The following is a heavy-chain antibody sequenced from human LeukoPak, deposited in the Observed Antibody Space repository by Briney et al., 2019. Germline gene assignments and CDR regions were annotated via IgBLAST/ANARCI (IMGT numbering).Heavy chain of an antibody. CDR3: ARVGLPYWFDP. CDR2: IYYSGST. V-gene: IGHV4-59*01. J-gene: IGHJ5*02. Sequence: SETLSLTCTVSGGSISSYYWSWIRQPPGKGLEWIGYIYYSGSTNYNPSLKRRVTISVDTSKNQFSLKLSSVTAADTAVYYCARVGLPYWFDPWGQGTLVTVSS. CDR1: GGSISSYY.